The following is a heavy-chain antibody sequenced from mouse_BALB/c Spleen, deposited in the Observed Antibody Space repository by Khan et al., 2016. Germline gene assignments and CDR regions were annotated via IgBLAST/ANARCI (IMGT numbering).Heavy chain of an antibody. V-gene: IGHV1S137*01. CDR2: ISTYYGNT. J-gene: IGHJ4*01. Sequence: QVQLQQSGPELVRPGVSVKISCKGSGYTFTDYVMHWMKQSHAKSLEWIGVISTYYGNTNYNQKFKGKATMTVDKSSSTAYMELARLTSEDSAIYYCARWNGNIAMDYWGQGTSVTVSS. CDR1: GYTFTDYV. D-gene: IGHD2-1*01. CDR3: ARWNGNIAMDY.